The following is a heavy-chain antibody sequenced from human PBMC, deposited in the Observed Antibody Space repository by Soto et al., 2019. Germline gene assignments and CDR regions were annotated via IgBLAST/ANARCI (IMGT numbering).Heavy chain of an antibody. D-gene: IGHD2-2*01. J-gene: IGHJ4*01. CDR2: ISDGGST. V-gene: IGHV4-59*01. Sequence: SETLSLTCNVSCGSIYTYCWNFIRQSPWKGLVWTGYISDGGSTNYNPSLKSRVTISVDTSKKHVSLKLTSLSAPDTGRYFCAGYCSSSTSPDDHYF. CDR3: AGYCSSSTSPDDHYF. CDR1: CGSIYTYC.